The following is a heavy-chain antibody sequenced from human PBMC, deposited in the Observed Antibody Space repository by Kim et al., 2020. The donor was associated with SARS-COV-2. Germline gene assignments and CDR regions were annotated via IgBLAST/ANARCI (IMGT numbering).Heavy chain of an antibody. CDR3: ARDREVRYFDSYGMDV. D-gene: IGHD3-9*01. V-gene: IGHV7-4-1*02. CDR2: INTNTGNP. J-gene: IGHJ6*02. Sequence: ASVKVSCKASGYTFTSYAMNWVRQAPGRGLEWMGWINTNTGNPTYAQGFTGRFVFSLDTSVSTAYLQISSLKAEDTAVYYCARDREVRYFDSYGMDVWGQGTTVTVSS. CDR1: GYTFTSYA.